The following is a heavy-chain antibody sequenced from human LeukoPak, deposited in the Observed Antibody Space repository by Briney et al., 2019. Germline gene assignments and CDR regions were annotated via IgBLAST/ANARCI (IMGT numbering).Heavy chain of an antibody. CDR3: TREQWLVLDH. CDR1: GFTFGDYA. CDR2: IRSKAYGGTT. V-gene: IGHV3-49*04. Sequence: PGRSLRLSCTASGFTFGDYAVCWVRQAPGMGLEWLGLIRSKAYGGTTEFAASVEGRCTISRDDSKSVAYLEMNSLKPEDTAVYYCTREQWLVLDHWGQGNLVTVSS. D-gene: IGHD6-19*01. J-gene: IGHJ4*02.